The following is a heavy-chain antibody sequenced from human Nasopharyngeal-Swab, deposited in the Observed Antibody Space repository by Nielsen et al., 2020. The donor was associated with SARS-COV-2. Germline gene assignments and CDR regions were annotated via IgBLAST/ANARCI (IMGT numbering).Heavy chain of an antibody. Sequence: GESLQISCAASGFTFSSYDMHWVRQATGKGLEWVSAIGTAGDPYYPGSVKGRFTISRENAKNSLYLQMNSLRAGDTAVYYYARARSVAGTGDDASDIWGQGTMVTVSS. CDR1: GFTFSSYD. CDR2: IGTAGDP. D-gene: IGHD6-19*01. CDR3: ARARSVAGTGDDASDI. V-gene: IGHV3-13*05. J-gene: IGHJ3*02.